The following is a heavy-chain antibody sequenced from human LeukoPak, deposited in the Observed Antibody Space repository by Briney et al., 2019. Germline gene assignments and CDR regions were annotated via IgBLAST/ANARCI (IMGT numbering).Heavy chain of an antibody. CDR2: ICTGGNT. CDR1: GFSVRSYC. J-gene: IGHJ4*02. Sequence: GGSLRLSCAASGFSVRSYCMTWVRQAPGRGLEWVSVICTGGNTHYADSVKGRFTISRDISKNTVYLQMNSLRAEDTAVYYCTLLWFGELLRADSYLIDYWGQGIRVTVSS. D-gene: IGHD3-10*01. CDR3: TLLWFGELLRADSYLIDY. V-gene: IGHV3-53*01.